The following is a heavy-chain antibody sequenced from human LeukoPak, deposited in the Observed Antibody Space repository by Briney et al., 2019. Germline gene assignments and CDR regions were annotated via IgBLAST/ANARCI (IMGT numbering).Heavy chain of an antibody. Sequence: PSETLSLTCSVSGDSISTSSYYWGWIRQPPGKGLEWIGTIYYSGSTYYNPSLTSRVTISVDTSKNQFSLKLSSVTAADTAVYYCATLTLAVAGPTSDYWGQGTLVTVSS. D-gene: IGHD6-19*01. V-gene: IGHV4-39*01. CDR2: IYYSGST. CDR3: ATLTLAVAGPTSDY. J-gene: IGHJ4*02. CDR1: GDSISTSSYY.